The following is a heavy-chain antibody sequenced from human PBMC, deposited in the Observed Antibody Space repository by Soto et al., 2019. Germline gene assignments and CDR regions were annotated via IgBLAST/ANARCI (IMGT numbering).Heavy chain of an antibody. J-gene: IGHJ4*02. CDR3: ARARPYSNSPLDY. CDR2: IRSSGSTK. V-gene: IGHV3-11*01. CDR1: GCNFRDYY. Sequence: SMRLSRAAAGCNFRDYYMSWIRQGPGKGLEWISHIRSSGSTKYYADSVRGRFTISRDNAKNTLYLQMDSLRAEDTAIYFCARARPYSNSPLDYWGQGTPVTVSS. D-gene: IGHD4-4*01.